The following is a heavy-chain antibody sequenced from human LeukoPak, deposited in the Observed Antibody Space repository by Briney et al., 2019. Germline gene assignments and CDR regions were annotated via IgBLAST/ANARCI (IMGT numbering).Heavy chain of an antibody. CDR1: GGSISSYY. Sequence: PSETLSLTCTVSGGSISSYYWSWIRQPPGKGLEWIGYIYYSGSTNYNPSLKSRVTISVDTSKNQFSLKLSSVTAADTAVYYCARYDFWSGYGFDYWGQGTLVTVSS. D-gene: IGHD3-3*01. CDR3: ARYDFWSGYGFDY. J-gene: IGHJ4*02. V-gene: IGHV4-59*01. CDR2: IYYSGST.